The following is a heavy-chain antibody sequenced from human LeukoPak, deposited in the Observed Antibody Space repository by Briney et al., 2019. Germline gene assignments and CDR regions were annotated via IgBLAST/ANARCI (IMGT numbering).Heavy chain of an antibody. V-gene: IGHV3-7*01. CDR2: INRDGSGK. CDR1: GFTFSNYW. CDR3: EGGPGY. D-gene: IGHD2-15*01. Sequence: PGGSLRLSCAASGFTFSNYWMRWVRQAPGKGLEWVANINRDGSGKYYVDSVKGRFIISRDNAKNPLYLQMNSLGADDTAVYYCEGGPGYWGKETLVTVSS. J-gene: IGHJ4*02.